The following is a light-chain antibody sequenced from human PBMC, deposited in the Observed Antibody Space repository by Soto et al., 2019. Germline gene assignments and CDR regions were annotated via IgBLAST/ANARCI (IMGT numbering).Light chain of an antibody. V-gene: IGKV3-11*01. Sequence: EVVLTQSPVTLSLSPGERATLSCRASQSFRGLLAWYQQKTGQAPRLLIYDAYTRATGIPPRFSGSGSGTDFTLTISSLEPEDSAVYYCQQRHMWPITFGQGTRLEIK. J-gene: IGKJ5*01. CDR2: DAY. CDR1: QSFRGL. CDR3: QQRHMWPIT.